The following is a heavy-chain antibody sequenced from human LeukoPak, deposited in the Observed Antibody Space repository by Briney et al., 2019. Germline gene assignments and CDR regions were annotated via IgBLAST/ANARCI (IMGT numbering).Heavy chain of an antibody. D-gene: IGHD2-15*01. J-gene: IGHJ4*02. CDR1: GYTFTSYG. Sequence: ASVKVSCKASGYTFTSYGISWVRQAPGQGLEWMGWISAYNGNTNYAQKLQGRVTMTTDTSTSTAYMELRSPRSDDTAVYYCARDSLGYCSGGSCSLFDYWGQGTLVTVSS. V-gene: IGHV1-18*01. CDR2: ISAYNGNT. CDR3: ARDSLGYCSGGSCSLFDY.